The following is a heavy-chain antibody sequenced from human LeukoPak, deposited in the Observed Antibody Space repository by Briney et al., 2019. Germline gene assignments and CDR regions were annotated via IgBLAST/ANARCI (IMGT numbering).Heavy chain of an antibody. CDR2: IYPGDSDT. D-gene: IGHD3-22*01. Sequence: GESLKISCRGSGYSFTDYWIAWVRQLPGKGLEWMGIIYPGDSDTRYSPSFQGQVTISADKSISTAYLQWSSLKASDTAMYYCARRYDNTGYYVYWGPGTPVTVSS. J-gene: IGHJ4*02. CDR3: ARRYDNTGYYVY. CDR1: GYSFTDYW. V-gene: IGHV5-51*01.